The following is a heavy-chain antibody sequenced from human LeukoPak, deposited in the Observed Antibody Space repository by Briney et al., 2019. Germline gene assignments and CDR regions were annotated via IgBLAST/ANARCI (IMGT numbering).Heavy chain of an antibody. V-gene: IGHV1-18*01. J-gene: IGHJ6*03. D-gene: IGHD2-15*01. CDR1: GYTFTSYG. CDR2: ISAYNGNT. Sequence: ASVKVSCKASGYTFTSYGISWVRQAPGQGLEWMGWISAYNGNTNYAQKFQGRVTITTDESTSTAYMELSSLRSEDTAVYYCARGPSYCSGGSCFPYYYYYYMDVWGKGTTVTVSS. CDR3: ARGPSYCSGGSCFPYYYYYYMDV.